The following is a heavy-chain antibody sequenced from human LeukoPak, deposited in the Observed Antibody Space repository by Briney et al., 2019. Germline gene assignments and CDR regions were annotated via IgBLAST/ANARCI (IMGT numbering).Heavy chain of an antibody. Sequence: GGSLRLSCAASRFTLSSYWMSWVRQAPGKGLEWVANIKQDGSEKYYVDSVKGRFTISRDNAKNSLYLQMNSLRAEDTAVYYCARDPRYGDPSPNWFDSWGQGTLVTVSS. CDR1: RFTLSSYW. CDR2: IKQDGSEK. CDR3: ARDPRYGDPSPNWFDS. J-gene: IGHJ5*01. V-gene: IGHV3-7*01. D-gene: IGHD4-17*01.